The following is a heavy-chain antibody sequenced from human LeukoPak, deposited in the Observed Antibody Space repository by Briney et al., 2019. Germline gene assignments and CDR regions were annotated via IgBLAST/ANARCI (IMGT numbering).Heavy chain of an antibody. CDR1: GYTFSKYA. V-gene: IGHV7-4-1*02. CDR2: INTNTGNP. Sequence: VASVKVSCKGSGYTFSKYAMNWVRQAPGQGLEWMGWINTNTGNPTYAQGFTGRFVFSLDTSVSTAYLQISSLKAEDTAVYYCARSPPMYGSGSYYSYYFDYWGQGTLVTVSS. J-gene: IGHJ4*02. CDR3: ARSPPMYGSGSYYSYYFDY. D-gene: IGHD3-10*01.